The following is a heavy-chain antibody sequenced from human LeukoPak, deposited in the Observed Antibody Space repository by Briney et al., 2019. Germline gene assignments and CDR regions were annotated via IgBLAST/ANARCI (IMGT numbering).Heavy chain of an antibody. CDR2: INHSGST. D-gene: IGHD3-10*01. V-gene: IGHV4-34*01. CDR3: ARGQDYYGSGSSYYFDY. CDR1: GGSFSGYY. J-gene: IGHJ4*02. Sequence: SETLSLTCAVYGGSFSGYYWSWIRQPPGKGLEWIGEINHSGSTNYNPSLKSRVTISVDTSENQFSLKLSSVTAADTAVYYCARGQDYYGSGSSYYFDYWGQGTLVTVSS.